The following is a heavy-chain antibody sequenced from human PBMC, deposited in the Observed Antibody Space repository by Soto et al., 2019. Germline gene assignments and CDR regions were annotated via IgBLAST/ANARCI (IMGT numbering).Heavy chain of an antibody. V-gene: IGHV4-4*07. J-gene: IGHJ4*02. CDR2: IYPSGST. CDR1: GGSIIGHS. Sequence: SETLSLTCTVSGGSIIGHSWIWIRQPAGKGLEWIGHIYPSGSTSYNPSLRSRVTMSLDTSSNQIFLNLTPVTAADTAVFYCVRGRSYSVYDFWGPGTLVTVSS. CDR3: VRGRSYSVYDF. D-gene: IGHD5-12*01.